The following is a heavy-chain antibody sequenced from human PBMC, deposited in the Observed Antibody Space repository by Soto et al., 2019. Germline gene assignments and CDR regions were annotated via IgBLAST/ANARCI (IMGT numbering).Heavy chain of an antibody. D-gene: IGHD3-3*01. CDR3: ARVGSVYDFWSGYYRPEGYYYYYMDV. CDR1: GFTFSSYD. V-gene: IGHV3-13*01. J-gene: IGHJ6*03. CDR2: IGTAGDT. Sequence: PWGSLRSSCAASGFTFSSYDMHWVRQATGKGLEWVSAIGTAGDTYYPGSVKGRFTISRENAKNSLYLQMNSLRAGDTAVYYCARVGSVYDFWSGYYRPEGYYYYYMDVWGKGTTVTVSS.